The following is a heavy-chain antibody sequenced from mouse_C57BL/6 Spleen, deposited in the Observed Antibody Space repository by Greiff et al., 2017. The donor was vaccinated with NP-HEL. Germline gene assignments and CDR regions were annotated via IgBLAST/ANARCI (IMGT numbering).Heavy chain of an antibody. D-gene: IGHD2-1*01. Sequence: DVQLVESGGGLVKPGGSLKLSCAASGFTFSDYGMHWVRQAPEKGLEWVAYISSGSSTIYYADTVKGRFTISRDNAKNTLFLQMTSLRSEDTAMYYCARDVYYVPWFAYWGQGTLVTVSA. CDR1: GFTFSDYG. CDR2: ISSGSSTI. J-gene: IGHJ3*01. CDR3: ARDVYYVPWFAY. V-gene: IGHV5-17*01.